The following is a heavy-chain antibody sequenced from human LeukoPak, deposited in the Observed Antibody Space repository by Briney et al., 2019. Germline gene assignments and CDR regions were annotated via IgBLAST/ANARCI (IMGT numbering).Heavy chain of an antibody. J-gene: IGHJ5*02. V-gene: IGHV3-23*01. Sequence: GGSLRLSCAASGFTFSSYAMSWVRQAPGKGLEWVSAISGSGGSTYYADSVKGRFTISRDNSKNTLYLQMNSLRAEETAVYYCAKGTVVSDDYGFWSGPPGWFDPWGQGTLVTVSS. CDR2: ISGSGGST. CDR1: GFTFSSYA. D-gene: IGHD3-3*01. CDR3: AKGTVVSDDYGFWSGPPGWFDP.